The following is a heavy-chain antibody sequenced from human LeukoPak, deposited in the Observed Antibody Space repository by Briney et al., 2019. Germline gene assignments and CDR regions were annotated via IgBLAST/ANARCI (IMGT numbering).Heavy chain of an antibody. V-gene: IGHV1-69*13. D-gene: IGHD1-14*01. Sequence: GASVKVSCKASGGIFSTYAISWVRQAPGQGLEWMGGTIPIFGTSHYAQKFQGRVTITADESSSTAYMELSSLRSEDTAVYYCAISGRVTTMQRRFDPWGQGILVTVSS. J-gene: IGHJ5*02. CDR3: AISGRVTTMQRRFDP. CDR2: TIPIFGTS. CDR1: GGIFSTYA.